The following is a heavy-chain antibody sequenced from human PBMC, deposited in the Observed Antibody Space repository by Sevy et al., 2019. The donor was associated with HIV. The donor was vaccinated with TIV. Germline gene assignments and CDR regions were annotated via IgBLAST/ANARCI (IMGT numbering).Heavy chain of an antibody. V-gene: IGHV3-30-3*01. CDR3: ARDPQRGGYRGYVYYYYMDV. CDR1: GFTFSSYA. J-gene: IGHJ6*03. D-gene: IGHD5-12*01. Sequence: GGSLRLSCAASGFTFSSYAMHWVRQAPGKGLEWVAVISYDGSNKYYADSVKGRFTISRDNSKNTLYLQMNSLRAEDTAVYYCARDPQRGGYRGYVYYYYMDVWGKGTTVTVSS. CDR2: ISYDGSNK.